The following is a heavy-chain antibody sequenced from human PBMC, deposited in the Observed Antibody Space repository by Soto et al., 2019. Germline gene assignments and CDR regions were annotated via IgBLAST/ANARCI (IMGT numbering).Heavy chain of an antibody. V-gene: IGHV4-30-4*01. CDR3: AREPYRPKARNAF. CDR2: IVHSGTT. J-gene: IGHJ4*02. Sequence: SETLCLTCSVSGDSISSTDYFWTWIGQSQGKGLEWMGYIVHSGTTYYNPSLDGRLLISINNYKNHFSLRLTSRPAADSAVYFCAREPYRPKARNAFWGPGTLVTVSS. CDR1: GDSISSTDYF. D-gene: IGHD2-2*01.